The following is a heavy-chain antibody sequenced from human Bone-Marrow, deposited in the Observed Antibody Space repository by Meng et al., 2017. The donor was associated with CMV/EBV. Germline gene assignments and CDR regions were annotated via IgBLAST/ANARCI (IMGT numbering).Heavy chain of an antibody. CDR3: ARGPIVGTTTDYYYYGMDV. D-gene: IGHD1-26*01. J-gene: IGHJ6*02. CDR2: INPSGGST. CDR1: GYTFTSYY. V-gene: IGHV1-46*01. Sequence: ASVKVSCKSSGYTFTSYYMHWVRQAPGQGLEWMGIINPSGGSTSYAQKFQGRVTMTTDTSTSIAYMELRSLRSDDWAVYYCARGPIVGTTTDYYYYGMDVWGQGTTVTVSS.